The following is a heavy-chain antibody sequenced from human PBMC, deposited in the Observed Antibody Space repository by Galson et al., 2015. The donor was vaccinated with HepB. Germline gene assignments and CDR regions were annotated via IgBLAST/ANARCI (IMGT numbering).Heavy chain of an antibody. CDR3: AREGKRWLQSDGGFLNY. Sequence: SLRLSCAASGFTFSSDWMSWVRQAPGKGLEWVANIKQDGNEKNYVDSVKGRFTISRDNAKNSLYLQMNSLRAEDTAVYYCAREGKRWLQSDGGFLNYWGQGTPVTVSS. CDR1: GFTFSSDW. J-gene: IGHJ4*02. V-gene: IGHV3-7*01. CDR2: IKQDGNEK. D-gene: IGHD5-24*01.